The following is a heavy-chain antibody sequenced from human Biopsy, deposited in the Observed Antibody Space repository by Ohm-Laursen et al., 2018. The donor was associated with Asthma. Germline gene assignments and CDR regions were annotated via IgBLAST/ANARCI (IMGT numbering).Heavy chain of an antibody. CDR3: ASRGGVRRYFDY. Sequence: SQTLSLTSTVSSCSISSGDYYRSWARQPPGKVLGWIGDIYYIGSTYYNPALKSRVALSLDTSKNQFSLKLSSVTAADSAVHLCASRGGVRRYFDYWGQGTLVTVSS. CDR2: IYYIGST. V-gene: IGHV4-30-4*01. CDR1: SCSISSGDYY. J-gene: IGHJ4*02. D-gene: IGHD3-16*01.